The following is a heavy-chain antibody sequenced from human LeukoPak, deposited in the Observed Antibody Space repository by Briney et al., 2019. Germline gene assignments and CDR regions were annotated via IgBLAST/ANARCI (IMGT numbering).Heavy chain of an antibody. J-gene: IGHJ4*02. D-gene: IGHD1-26*01. CDR2: ISGTGGTT. CDR3: AKVGFRGGSAEDY. CDR1: GISLSNYA. Sequence: PGGSLTLSCVVSGISLSNYAMTWVRQAPGKGLEWVAAISGTGGTTQYADSVKGRFTISRDNSKSTLYLQMNSLRAGDTAKYFCAKVGFRGGSAEDYWGQGILVTVSS. V-gene: IGHV3-23*01.